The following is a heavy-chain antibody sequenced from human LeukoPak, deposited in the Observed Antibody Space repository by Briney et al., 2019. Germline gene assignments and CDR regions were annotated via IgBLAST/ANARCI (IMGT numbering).Heavy chain of an antibody. CDR1: GFTFSSYA. CDR3: ARPSGRWLQPDTYFDY. V-gene: IGHV3-30-3*01. J-gene: IGHJ4*02. CDR2: ISYDGSNK. D-gene: IGHD5-24*01. Sequence: GGFLRLSCAASGFTFSSYAMHWVRQAPGKGLEWVAVISYDGSNKYYADSVKGRFTISRDNSKNTLYLQMNSLRAEDTAVYYCARPSGRWLQPDTYFDYWGQGTLVTVSS.